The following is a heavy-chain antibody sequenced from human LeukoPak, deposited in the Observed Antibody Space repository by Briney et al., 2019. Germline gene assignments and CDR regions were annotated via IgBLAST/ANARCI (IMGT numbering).Heavy chain of an antibody. D-gene: IGHD1-7*01. J-gene: IGHJ4*01. CDR3: ASGRELELPWQ. V-gene: IGHV4-34*01. Sequence: SETLSLTCAVYGDSSNIYYWSWISQSPGKGREWIAEINHTGSTDYNPSLKSRVTISVDTSKNQFSLKLASVTAADTAVYYCASGRELELPWQWGHGTLVTVSS. CDR2: INHTGST. CDR1: GDSSNIYY.